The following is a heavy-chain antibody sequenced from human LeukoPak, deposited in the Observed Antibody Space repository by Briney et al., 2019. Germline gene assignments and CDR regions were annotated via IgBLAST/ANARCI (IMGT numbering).Heavy chain of an antibody. V-gene: IGHV7-4-1*02. J-gene: IGHJ6*02. CDR2: INTNTGNP. D-gene: IGHD5-24*01. Sequence: GASVKVSCKASGYTFTNYAMNWVRQAPGQGLEWMGWINTNTGNPTYAQGFTGRFVFSLDTSVSTAYLQISSLKAEDTAVYYCAIPNRVVREMATIGNYYYGMDVWGQGTTVTVSS. CDR3: AIPNRVVREMATIGNYYYGMDV. CDR1: GYTFTNYA.